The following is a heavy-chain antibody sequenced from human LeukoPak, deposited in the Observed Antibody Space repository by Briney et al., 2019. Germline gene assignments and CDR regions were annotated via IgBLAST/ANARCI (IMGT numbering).Heavy chain of an antibody. CDR3: AKDRAVTPAPFDY. D-gene: IGHD4-17*01. CDR2: IRYDGSNK. Sequence: PGGSLRLSCAASGFTFSSYGMHWVRQAPGKGLEWVAFIRYDGSNKYYADSVKGRFTISRDNSKNTLYLQMNSLRAEDTAVYYCAKDRAVTPAPFDYWGQGTQVTVSS. J-gene: IGHJ4*02. V-gene: IGHV3-30*02. CDR1: GFTFSSYG.